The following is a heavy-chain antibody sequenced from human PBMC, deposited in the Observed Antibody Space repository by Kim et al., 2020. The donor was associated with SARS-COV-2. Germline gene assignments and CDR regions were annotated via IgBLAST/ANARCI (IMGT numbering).Heavy chain of an antibody. D-gene: IGHD1-26*01. J-gene: IGHJ3*02. CDR1: GFTFSSYE. V-gene: IGHV3-48*03. CDR2: ISSSGSTI. CDR3: ATQGRSYQGYAFDI. Sequence: GGSLRLSCAASGFTFSSYEMNWVRQAPGKGLEWVSYISSSGSTIYYADSVKGRFTISRDNAKNSLYLQMNSLRAEDTAVYYCATQGRSYQGYAFDIWGQGTMVTVSS.